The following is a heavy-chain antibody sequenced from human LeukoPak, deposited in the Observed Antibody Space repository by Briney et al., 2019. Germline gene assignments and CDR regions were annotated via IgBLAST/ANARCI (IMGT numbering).Heavy chain of an antibody. Sequence: GGSLRLSCAASGFSFGNNGMSWVRQAPGKGLEWVSGISGSSDKTYYADSVKGRFTVFRDNSRNTLYLQLKNLRVEDTAVYYCAKSSSSSGEWGQGTLVTVSS. V-gene: IGHV3-23*01. CDR1: GFSFGNNG. CDR3: AKSSSSSGE. J-gene: IGHJ4*02. CDR2: ISGSSDKT. D-gene: IGHD6-6*01.